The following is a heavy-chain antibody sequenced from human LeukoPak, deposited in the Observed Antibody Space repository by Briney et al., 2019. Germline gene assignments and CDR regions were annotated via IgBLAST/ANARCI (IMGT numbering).Heavy chain of an antibody. CDR3: ARGLLTQRDGYKTLYY. CDR1: GYTFTSYD. D-gene: IGHD5-24*01. Sequence: ASVRVSCKASGYTFTSYDINWVRQAPGQGLEWMGWMDPNSGNAGFAQKFQGRVTMTRNTPISTAYMELSSLRSDDTAVYYCARGLLTQRDGYKTLYYWGQGSLVTVSS. CDR2: MDPNSGNA. V-gene: IGHV1-8*01. J-gene: IGHJ4*02.